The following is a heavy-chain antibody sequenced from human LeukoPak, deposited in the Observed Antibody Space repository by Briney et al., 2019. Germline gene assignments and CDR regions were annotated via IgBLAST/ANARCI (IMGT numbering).Heavy chain of an antibody. Sequence: SETLSLTCTVSGGSIINGDYYWSWIRQPPGKGLEWIGYIYYSGSAYYNPSLQSRVTISVDTSKNQFSLKLSPVTAADTAVYYCAKYGDYPFDYWGEETLVTVSS. CDR3: AKYGDYPFDY. V-gene: IGHV4-30-4*01. D-gene: IGHD4-17*01. CDR2: IYYSGSA. CDR1: GGSIINGDYY. J-gene: IGHJ4*02.